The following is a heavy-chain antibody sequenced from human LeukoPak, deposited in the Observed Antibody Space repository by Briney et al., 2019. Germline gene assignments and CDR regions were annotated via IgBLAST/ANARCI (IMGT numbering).Heavy chain of an antibody. CDR3: ARGQANWSGWPDY. D-gene: IGHD3-3*01. CDR1: GFTFSSYW. CDR2: IKQDGSEK. Sequence: GGSLRLSCAASGFTFSSYWMSWVRQAPGKGLEWVANIKQDGSEKYYVDSVKGRFTISRDNAKNSLYLQMNSLRAEGTAVYYCARGQANWSGWPDYWGQGTLVTVSS. V-gene: IGHV3-7*03. J-gene: IGHJ4*02.